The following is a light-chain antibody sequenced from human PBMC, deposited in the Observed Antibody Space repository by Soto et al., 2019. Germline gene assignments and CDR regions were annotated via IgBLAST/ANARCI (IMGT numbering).Light chain of an antibody. CDR1: SXDVGGYNY. V-gene: IGLV2-11*01. CDR3: CSYAGSYTYVV. Sequence: QSALTQPRSVSGSPGQXXTXSCTGTSXDVGGYNYVSWYQQHPGKAPKLMIYDVSKRPSGVPDRFSGSKSGNTASLTISGLQAEDEADYYCCSYAGSYTYVVFGGGTKVTVL. J-gene: IGLJ2*01. CDR2: DVS.